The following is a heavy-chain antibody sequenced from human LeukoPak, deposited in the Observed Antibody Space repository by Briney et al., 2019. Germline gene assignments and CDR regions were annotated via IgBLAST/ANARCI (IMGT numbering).Heavy chain of an antibody. J-gene: IGHJ4*02. CDR1: GGSISSYY. CDR3: ARSPFGGVTSMDY. D-gene: IGHD3-10*01. CDR2: IYYSGST. Sequence: PSETLSLTCTVSGGSISSYYWSWIRQPPGKGLEWIGYIYYSGSTNYNPSLKSRVTISVDTSKNQFSLKLSSVTAADTAVYYCARSPFGGVTSMDYWGQGTLVTVSS. V-gene: IGHV4-59*01.